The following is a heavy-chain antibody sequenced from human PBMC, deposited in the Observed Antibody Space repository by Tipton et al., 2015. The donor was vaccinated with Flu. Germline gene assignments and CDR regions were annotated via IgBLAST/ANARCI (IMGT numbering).Heavy chain of an antibody. CDR3: ARVYYDSSGYTDAFDI. Sequence: TLSLTCTVSGGSISSYYWSWIRQPPGKGLEWIGYIYYSGSTNYNPSLKSRVTISVDTSKNQFSLKLSSVTAADTAVYYCARVYYDSSGYTDAFDIWGQGIRVTVSS. J-gene: IGHJ3*02. V-gene: IGHV4-59*01. CDR1: GGSISSYY. CDR2: IYYSGST. D-gene: IGHD3-22*01.